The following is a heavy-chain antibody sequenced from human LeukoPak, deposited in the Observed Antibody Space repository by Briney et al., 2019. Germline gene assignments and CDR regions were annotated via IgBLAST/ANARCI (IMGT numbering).Heavy chain of an antibody. CDR1: GCSFSDYY. Sequence: GASVKVSCKASGCSFSDYYMHWVRQAPGQGLEWMGWINPNIGGTNSAQKFQGRVTITGDTSTTTVYMEMSWLTSDDTAIYYCARADDRRGGPYLSGPWGQGTLVTVSS. V-gene: IGHV1-2*02. CDR2: INPNIGGT. CDR3: ARADDRRGGPYLSGP. J-gene: IGHJ5*02. D-gene: IGHD3-16*01.